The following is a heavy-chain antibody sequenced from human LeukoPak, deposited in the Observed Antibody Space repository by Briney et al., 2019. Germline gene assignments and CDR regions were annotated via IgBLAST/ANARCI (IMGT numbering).Heavy chain of an antibody. Sequence: GVSLRLSCAASGFTLSSYGMQWVREALDKGLEWVAVIWYDGSNKYYADSVKGRFTISRDNSKNTLYLQMNSLRAEDTAVYYCARGPTYYYDSSGYHYGMDVWGQGTTVTVSS. CDR3: ARGPTYYYDSSGYHYGMDV. J-gene: IGHJ6*02. CDR1: GFTLSSYG. D-gene: IGHD3-22*01. CDR2: IWYDGSNK. V-gene: IGHV3-33*01.